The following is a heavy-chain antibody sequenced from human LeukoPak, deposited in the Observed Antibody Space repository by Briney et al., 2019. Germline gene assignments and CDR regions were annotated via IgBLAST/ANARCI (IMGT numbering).Heavy chain of an antibody. D-gene: IGHD3-10*01. V-gene: IGHV4-34*01. Sequence: SETLSLTCAVYGGSFSGYYWSWIRQPPGKGLEWIGEINHSGSTNYNPSLKSRVTISVDTSKNQFSLKLSSVTAADTAVYYCARGTTYYYGSGSNFDYWGQGTLVTVSS. CDR2: INHSGST. J-gene: IGHJ4*02. CDR3: ARGTTYYYGSGSNFDY. CDR1: GGSFSGYY.